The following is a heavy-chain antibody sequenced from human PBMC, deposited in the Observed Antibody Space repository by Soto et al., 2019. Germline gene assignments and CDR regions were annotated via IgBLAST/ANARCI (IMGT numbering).Heavy chain of an antibody. CDR2: ITGTAGIT. CDR3: AKLVRP. V-gene: IGHV3-23*01. Sequence: EVQLLESGGGLVQPGGSLRLSCTASGFAFSSDAMSWVRQAPGKGLEWVSVITGTAGITYYADSVKGRFTISRDISKNSLYLEMNNLRAEDTAVDYCAKLVRPWGQGTLVTVS. CDR1: GFAFSSDA. J-gene: IGHJ5*02.